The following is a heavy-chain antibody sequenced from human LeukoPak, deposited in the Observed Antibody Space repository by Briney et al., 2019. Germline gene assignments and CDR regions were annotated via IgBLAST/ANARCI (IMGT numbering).Heavy chain of an antibody. CDR3: AEDVGKWESLHFFDY. Sequence: GGSLRLSCLTSGFTFSTNAMSWVRQAPGKGLEWISGISGSGASTYYADSVTGRFTISRDNSRNTLYLQKNSLRGDDTAVYYCAEDVGKWESLHFFDYWGQGTLVTVSS. CDR1: GFTFSTNA. V-gene: IGHV3-23*01. CDR2: ISGSGAST. J-gene: IGHJ4*02. D-gene: IGHD1-26*01.